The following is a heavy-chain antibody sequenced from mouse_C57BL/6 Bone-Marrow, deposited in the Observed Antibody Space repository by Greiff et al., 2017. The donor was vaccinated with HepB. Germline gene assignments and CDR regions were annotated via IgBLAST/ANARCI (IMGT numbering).Heavy chain of an antibody. Sequence: QVQLQQSGAELMKPGASVKLSCKATGYTFTGYWIEWVKQRPGHGLEWIGEILPGSGSTNYNEKFKGKATFTADTSSNTAYMQLSSLTTEDSAIYYCARRGYDGYYPSYAMDYWGQGTSVTVSS. V-gene: IGHV1-9*01. CDR2: ILPGSGST. D-gene: IGHD2-3*01. J-gene: IGHJ4*01. CDR3: ARRGYDGYYPSYAMDY. CDR1: GYTFTGYW.